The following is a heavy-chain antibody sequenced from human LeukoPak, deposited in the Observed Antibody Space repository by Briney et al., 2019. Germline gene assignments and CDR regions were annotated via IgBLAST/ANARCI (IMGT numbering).Heavy chain of an antibody. Sequence: RRSLRPSCAVSGFTLSSIAMRCVRHAPGKGLEWVSAISGSGGTTYYAASVKGRFAISRDNAKNSLYLQMNSLRAEDTAVYYCARDESSSWYVDYWGQGTLVTVSS. CDR3: ARDESSSWYVDY. CDR2: ISGSGGTT. CDR1: GFTLSSIA. V-gene: IGHV3-23*01. D-gene: IGHD6-6*01. J-gene: IGHJ4*02.